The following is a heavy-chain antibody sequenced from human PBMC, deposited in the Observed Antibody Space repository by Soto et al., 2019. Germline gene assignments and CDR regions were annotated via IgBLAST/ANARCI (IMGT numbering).Heavy chain of an antibody. Sequence: PSETLSLTCTVSGGSISSGDYYWSWIRQPPGKGLEWIGYIYYSGSTYYNPSLKSRVTISVDTSKNQFSLKLSSVTAADTAVYYCARKLMIEHGWFDPWGQGTLVTVSS. D-gene: IGHD3-22*01. CDR2: IYYSGST. V-gene: IGHV4-30-4*01. J-gene: IGHJ5*02. CDR3: ARKLMIEHGWFDP. CDR1: GGSISSGDYY.